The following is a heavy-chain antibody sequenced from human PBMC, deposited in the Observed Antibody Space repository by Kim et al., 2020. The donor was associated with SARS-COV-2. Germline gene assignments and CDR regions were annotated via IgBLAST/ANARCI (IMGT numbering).Heavy chain of an antibody. Sequence: ASVKVSCKASGYTFTTYGISWVRQAPGQGLEWMGWISVYNGNTNYAQKLQGRVTMTTDTSTRTAYMELRSLRSDDTAVYYCARDIGAYYYGSRSYPVDYWGQGTLVTVSS. CDR1: GYTFTTYG. J-gene: IGHJ4*02. CDR3: ARDIGAYYYGSRSYPVDY. V-gene: IGHV1-18*01. D-gene: IGHD3-10*01. CDR2: ISVYNGNT.